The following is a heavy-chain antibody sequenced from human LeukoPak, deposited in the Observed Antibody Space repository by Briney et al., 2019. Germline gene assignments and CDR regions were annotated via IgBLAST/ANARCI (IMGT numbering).Heavy chain of an antibody. CDR2: ISSHYGNT. CDR3: ARRNWGKYYYMDV. Sequence: GASVKVSCKASGYTFTSYGISWVRQAPGQGLEWMGWISSHYGNTNYAQKLQGRVTMTTDTSTSTAYMELRSLRSDDTAMYYCARRNWGKYYYMDVWGKGTTVTVSS. V-gene: IGHV1-18*01. D-gene: IGHD7-27*01. CDR1: GYTFTSYG. J-gene: IGHJ6*03.